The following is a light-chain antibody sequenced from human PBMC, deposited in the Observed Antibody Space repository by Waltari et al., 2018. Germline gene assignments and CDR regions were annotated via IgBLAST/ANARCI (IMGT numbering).Light chain of an antibody. CDR3: QQSDNLPPT. V-gene: IGKV1-33*01. J-gene: IGKJ4*01. Sequence: DIKLTQSPSSLSASIGDRVAITCQATQDILIYLHWYQQKPGKAPELLIFDASNLQVGVPARFSGSGSGTHFTFVINSLQPEDTAMYFCQQSDNLPPTFGGGTRVELK. CDR1: QDILIY. CDR2: DAS.